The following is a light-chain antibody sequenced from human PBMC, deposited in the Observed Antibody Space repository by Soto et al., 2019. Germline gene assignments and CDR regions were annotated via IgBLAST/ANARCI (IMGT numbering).Light chain of an antibody. J-gene: IGLJ1*01. CDR2: SNK. CDR3: ATWDDSLNGL. Sequence: QSVLTQPPSASGTPGQRVTISCSGSRSNIGSKTVNWYQQLPGTAPKLLIYSNKQRPSGVPDRFSGSKSGTSASLAISGLQSEDEADYYCATWDDSLNGLFGTGT. CDR1: RSNIGSKT. V-gene: IGLV1-44*01.